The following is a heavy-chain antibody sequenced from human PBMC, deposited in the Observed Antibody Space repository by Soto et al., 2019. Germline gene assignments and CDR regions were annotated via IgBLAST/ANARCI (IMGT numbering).Heavy chain of an antibody. J-gene: IGHJ4*02. Sequence: EVQLVESGGGLIQAGGSLRLSCVASVGNYEMNWVRQAPGKGLEWLALITHDGGVTHYADSVKGRFTISRDNAKNTLYLQMNSLRDDDTSIYSCARGWVDGTYFDSWGQGALVTVSS. CDR3: ARGWVDGTYFDS. CDR2: ITHDGGVT. CDR1: VGNYE. V-gene: IGHV3-48*03. D-gene: IGHD5-12*01.